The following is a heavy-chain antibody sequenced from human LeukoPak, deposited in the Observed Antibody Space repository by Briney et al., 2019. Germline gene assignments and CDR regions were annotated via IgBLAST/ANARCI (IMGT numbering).Heavy chain of an antibody. J-gene: IGHJ4*02. CDR1: GGSISSHY. D-gene: IGHD5-24*01. CDR3: ARVYGCNDYFDY. CDR2: IYYSGST. Sequence: SETLSLTCTVSGGSISSHYWSWIRQPPGKGLEWIGYIYYSGSTNYNPSLKSRVTMSVDTSKNQFSLKVSSVTAADTAVYYCARVYGCNDYFDYWGQGTLVTVSS. V-gene: IGHV4-59*11.